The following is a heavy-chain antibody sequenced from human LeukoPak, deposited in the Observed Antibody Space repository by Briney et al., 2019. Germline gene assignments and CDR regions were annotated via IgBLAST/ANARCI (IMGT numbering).Heavy chain of an antibody. CDR3: AREGFYGRELFPAFDY. CDR2: INPSGSST. J-gene: IGHJ4*02. Sequence: ASVKVSCKASGDTFTNYYIHWVRQAPGQGLEWMGIINPSGSSTSYAQKFQGRVTMTRDTSTSTVNMKLSNLRSEDTAVYYCAREGFYGRELFPAFDYWGQGTLVTVSS. CDR1: GDTFTNYY. V-gene: IGHV1-46*01. D-gene: IGHD3-10*01.